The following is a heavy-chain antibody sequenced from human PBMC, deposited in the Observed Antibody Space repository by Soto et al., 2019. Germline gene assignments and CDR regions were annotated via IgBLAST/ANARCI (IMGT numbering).Heavy chain of an antibody. Sequence: QVQLVESGGGLVKPGGSLRLSCAASGFTFSDYYMSWVRQAPGKGLEWVSYISHSNSYSNYADSVKGRFTISRDSAKNLLYLQMSSLRAEDTAVYYCARVSEGYFDYWGQGTLVTVSS. V-gene: IGHV3-11*05. CDR3: ARVSEGYFDY. CDR2: ISHSNSYS. CDR1: GFTFSDYY. J-gene: IGHJ4*02.